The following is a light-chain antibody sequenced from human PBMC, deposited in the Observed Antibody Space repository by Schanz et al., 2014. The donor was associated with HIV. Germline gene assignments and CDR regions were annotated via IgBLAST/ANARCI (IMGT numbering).Light chain of an antibody. J-gene: IGLJ3*02. CDR2: GNN. V-gene: IGLV1-40*01. CDR1: SSNLGAGYD. CDR3: QSYDSGLSGSWV. Sequence: QSVLTQPPSVSGAPGQRVTVSCTGSSSNLGAGYDVHWYQQLPGKAPKLVIYGNNNRPSGVPDRFSGSKSGTSASLAITGLQAEDEAEYYCQSYDSGLSGSWVFGGGTKLTVL.